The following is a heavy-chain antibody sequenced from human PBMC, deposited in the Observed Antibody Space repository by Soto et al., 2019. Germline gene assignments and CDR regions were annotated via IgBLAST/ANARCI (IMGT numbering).Heavy chain of an antibody. J-gene: IGHJ4*02. CDR1: GFTFTSAW. V-gene: IGHV3-15*07. CDR3: TTAERGGSYYSDY. Sequence: EVQLVESGGGLVRPGESLRLSCAASGFTFTSAWINWVRQAPGKGLEWAGRIKSKTDGGTVDYGAPMKGRFTISRDDSKNTAYLQMNSLRNEDTAVYYCTTAERGGSYYSDYWGQGTLVTVSS. D-gene: IGHD1-26*01. CDR2: IKSKTDGGTV.